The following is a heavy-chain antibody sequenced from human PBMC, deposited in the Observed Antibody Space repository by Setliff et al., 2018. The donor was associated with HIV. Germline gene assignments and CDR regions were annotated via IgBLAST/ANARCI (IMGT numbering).Heavy chain of an antibody. Sequence: ASVKVSCKASGGTFSSYAISWVRQAPGQGLEWMGGIIPILGIANYAQIFQGRVMITADESTNTAYMELSNLRSEDTAVYYCARDPLRISDRFNFYFGMDVWGQGTTVTVSS. D-gene: IGHD3-3*01. CDR2: IIPILGIA. J-gene: IGHJ6*02. V-gene: IGHV1-69*10. CDR1: GGTFSSYA. CDR3: ARDPLRISDRFNFYFGMDV.